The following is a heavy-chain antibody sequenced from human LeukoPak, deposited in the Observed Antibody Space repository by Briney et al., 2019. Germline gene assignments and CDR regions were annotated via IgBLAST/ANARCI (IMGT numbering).Heavy chain of an antibody. J-gene: IGHJ5*01. CDR1: GFTFSRYW. D-gene: IGHD3-9*01. CDR2: INSDGRST. V-gene: IGHV3-74*01. Sequence: GGSLRLSCVTSGFTFSRYWMHWVRQARGKGLVWVSRINSDGRSTNYADSVKGRFSISRDNAENTLYLQMNSLRVEDTAVYYCVRGADTGYSSDSWGQGTLVTVSS. CDR3: VRGADTGYSSDS.